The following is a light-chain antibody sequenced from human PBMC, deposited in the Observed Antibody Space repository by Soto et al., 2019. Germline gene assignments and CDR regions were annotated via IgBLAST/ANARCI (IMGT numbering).Light chain of an antibody. CDR1: SSDVGGSNY. J-gene: IGLJ3*02. CDR2: EVS. Sequence: QSALTQPPSASGSPGESVTISCTGTSSDVGGSNYVSWYQHHPGKAPKLMIYEVSKRPSGVPDRFSGCKSGNTASLTVSGLQAEDEADYYCSSDAGSNNWVFGGGTKLPVL. CDR3: SSDAGSNNWV. V-gene: IGLV2-8*01.